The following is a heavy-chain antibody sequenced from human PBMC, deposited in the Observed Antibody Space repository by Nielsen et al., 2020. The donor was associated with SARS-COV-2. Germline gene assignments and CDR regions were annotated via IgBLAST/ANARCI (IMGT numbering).Heavy chain of an antibody. J-gene: IGHJ5*02. CDR2: IYYSGST. CDR1: GGSISSSSYY. D-gene: IGHD3-3*01. Sequence: GSLRLSCTVSGGSISSSSYYWGWIRQPPGKGLEWIGSIYYSGSTYYNPSLKSRVTISVDTSKNQFSLKLSSVTAADTAVYYCASVNADYDFWSGYHYWFDPWGQGTLVTVSS. V-gene: IGHV4-39*01. CDR3: ASVNADYDFWSGYHYWFDP.